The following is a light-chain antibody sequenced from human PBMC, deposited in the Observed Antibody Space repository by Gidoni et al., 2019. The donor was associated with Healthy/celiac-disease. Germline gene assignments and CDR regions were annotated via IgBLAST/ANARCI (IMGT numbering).Light chain of an antibody. CDR3: AAWDDSMNGLYV. CDR2: SNN. V-gene: IGLV1-44*01. J-gene: IGLJ1*01. CDR1: SSNIGSNT. Sequence: QSVLTQPPSASGTPGQRVTIPCSGSSSNIGSNTVNLYQQLPGTAPKLLIYSNNQRPSGVPDRFSGAKSGTSASLAISGLQSEDEADYYCAAWDDSMNGLYVFGTGTKVTVL.